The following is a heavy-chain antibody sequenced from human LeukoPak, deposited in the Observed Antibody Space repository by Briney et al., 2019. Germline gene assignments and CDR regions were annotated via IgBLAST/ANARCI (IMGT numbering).Heavy chain of an antibody. Sequence: GGSLRPSCAASGFTFSSYAMSWVRQAPGKGLEWVSAISGSGGSTYYADSVKGRFTISRDNSKNTLYLQMNSLRAEDTAVYYCAKDGPYPMTTFGIDWGQGTLVTVSS. V-gene: IGHV3-23*01. CDR1: GFTFSSYA. D-gene: IGHD3-16*01. CDR2: ISGSGGST. J-gene: IGHJ4*02. CDR3: AKDGPYPMTTFGID.